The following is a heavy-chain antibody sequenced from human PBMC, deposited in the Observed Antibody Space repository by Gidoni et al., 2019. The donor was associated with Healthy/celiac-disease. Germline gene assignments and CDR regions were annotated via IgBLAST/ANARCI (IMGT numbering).Heavy chain of an antibody. Sequence: EVQLVESGGGLVQPGWSLRLSCAASGLTSSSYWMRWVRQAPGKGLEWVATIKQDGIEKDYVDSVKGRFTISRDNAKNSLYLQMNSLRAEDTAVYYCARDQGITMIVGAFDIWGQGTMVTVSS. V-gene: IGHV3-7*01. CDR1: GLTSSSYW. CDR2: IKQDGIEK. CDR3: ARDQGITMIVGAFDI. J-gene: IGHJ3*02. D-gene: IGHD3-22*01.